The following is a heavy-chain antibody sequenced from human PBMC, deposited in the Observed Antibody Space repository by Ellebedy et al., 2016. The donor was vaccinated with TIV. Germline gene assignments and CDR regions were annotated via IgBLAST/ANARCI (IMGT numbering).Heavy chain of an antibody. D-gene: IGHD6-19*01. Sequence: MPSETLSLTCAVYGGSFSGYYRSCIRQPPGKGLEWIGEINHSGSTNYNPSLQSRVTMSVDTSKNQFSLKLSSVTAADTAVYYCAGGYSSGWTDYWGQGTLVTVSS. J-gene: IGHJ4*02. CDR1: GGSFSGYY. CDR2: INHSGST. V-gene: IGHV4-34*01. CDR3: AGGYSSGWTDY.